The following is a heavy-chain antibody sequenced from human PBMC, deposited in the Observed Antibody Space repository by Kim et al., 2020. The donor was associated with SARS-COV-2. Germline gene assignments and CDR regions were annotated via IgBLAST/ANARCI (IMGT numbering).Heavy chain of an antibody. J-gene: IGHJ4*02. Sequence: AQKCQGRVTSTADKSTSTAYMELSSLRSEDTAVYYCARERYDSSGYYYDYWGQGTLVTVSS. CDR3: ARERYDSSGYYYDY. V-gene: IGHV1-69*04. D-gene: IGHD3-22*01.